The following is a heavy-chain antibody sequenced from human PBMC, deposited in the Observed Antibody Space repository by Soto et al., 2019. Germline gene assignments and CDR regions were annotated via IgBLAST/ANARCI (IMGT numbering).Heavy chain of an antibody. CDR1: GFTFSSYG. V-gene: IGHV3-30*18. CDR3: AKVRYSAAGGSFSAFDI. Sequence: QVQLVESGGGVVQPGRSLRLSCAASGFTFSSYGMHWVRQAPGKGLEWVAVISYDGSNKYYADSVKGRFTISRGNSKNTLYLQMKSLRAEDRAVYYCAKVRYSAAGGSFSAFDIWGQGTMVTVSS. J-gene: IGHJ3*02. D-gene: IGHD6-13*01. CDR2: ISYDGSNK.